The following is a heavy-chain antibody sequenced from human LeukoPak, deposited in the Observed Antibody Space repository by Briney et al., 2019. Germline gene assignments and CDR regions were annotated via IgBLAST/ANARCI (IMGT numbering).Heavy chain of an antibody. D-gene: IGHD1-1*01. V-gene: IGHV3-53*01. CDR2: IYIGGSA. CDR3: ARDTKN. CDR1: GFTVGSNY. J-gene: IGHJ4*02. Sequence: GGSLRLSCAASGFTVGSNYMSWVRQAPGKGLECVSVIYIGGSAFYADPVKGRFTISRDNSKNTLYLQMNSLRAEDTAMYYCARDTKNWGQGTLVTVSS.